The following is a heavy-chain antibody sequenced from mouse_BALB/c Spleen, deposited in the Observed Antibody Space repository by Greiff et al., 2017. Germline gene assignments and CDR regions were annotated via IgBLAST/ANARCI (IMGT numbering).Heavy chain of an antibody. Sequence: EVMLVESGAELVRPGALVKLSCKASGFNIKDYYMHWVKQRPEQGLEWIGWIDPENANTIYDPKFQGKASITADTSSNTAYLQLSSLTSEDTAVYYCARFITTATGFAYWGQGTLVTVSA. D-gene: IGHD1-2*01. CDR3: ARFITTATGFAY. CDR2: IDPENANT. V-gene: IGHV14-1*02. CDR1: GFNIKDYY. J-gene: IGHJ3*01.